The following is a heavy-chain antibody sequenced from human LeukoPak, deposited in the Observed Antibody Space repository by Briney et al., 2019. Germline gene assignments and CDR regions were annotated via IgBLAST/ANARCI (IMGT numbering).Heavy chain of an antibody. CDR1: GFTFSSYA. Sequence: KPGGSLRLSCAASGFTFSSYAMSWARQAPGKGLEWVSVISGSGGSTYHADSVKGRFTISRDNSKNTLYLQMNSLRAEDTAVYYCAKDNYDSSGNFDYWRQGTLVTVSS. J-gene: IGHJ4*02. CDR2: ISGSGGST. D-gene: IGHD3-22*01. CDR3: AKDNYDSSGNFDY. V-gene: IGHV3-23*01.